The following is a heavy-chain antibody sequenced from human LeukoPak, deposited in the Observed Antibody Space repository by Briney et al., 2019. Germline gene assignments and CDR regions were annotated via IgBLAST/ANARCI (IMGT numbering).Heavy chain of an antibody. CDR2: IRYDGSNK. V-gene: IGHV3-30*02. Sequence: GGSLRLSCAASGFTFSSYGMHSVRQAPGKGLEWVAFIRYDGSNKYYADSVKGRFTISRDNSKNTLYLQMNSLRAEDTAVYYCAKDDSLLWFGELLHYYYYGMDVWGQGTTVTVSS. D-gene: IGHD3-10*01. CDR3: AKDDSLLWFGELLHYYYYGMDV. J-gene: IGHJ6*02. CDR1: GFTFSSYG.